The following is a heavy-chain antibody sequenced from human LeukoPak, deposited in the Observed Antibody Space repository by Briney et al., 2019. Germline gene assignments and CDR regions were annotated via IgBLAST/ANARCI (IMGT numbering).Heavy chain of an antibody. CDR2: IIPIFGTA. V-gene: IGHV1-69*13. D-gene: IGHD3-9*01. CDR3: ARSLGLTGYLGIFDY. CDR1: GGTFSSYA. J-gene: IGHJ4*02. Sequence: SVKVSCKASGGTFSSYAISWVRQAPGQGLEWMGGIIPIFGTANYAQKFQGRVTITADESTRTAYMELSSLRSEDTAVYYCARSLGLTGYLGIFDYWGQGTLVTVSS.